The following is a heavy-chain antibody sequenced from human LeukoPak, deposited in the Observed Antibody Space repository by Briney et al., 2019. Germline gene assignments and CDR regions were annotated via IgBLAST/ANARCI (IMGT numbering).Heavy chain of an antibody. D-gene: IGHD6-19*01. CDR2: IYYSGST. CDR1: GGSISSYY. V-gene: IGHV4-59*08. J-gene: IGHJ6*02. CDR3: ARHKHAKAVAGTFYYGMDV. Sequence: SETLSLTCTVSGGSISSYYWSWIRQPSGKGLEWIGYIYYSGSTNYNPSLKSRVTISVDTSKNQFSLKLSSVTAADTAVYYCARHKHAKAVAGTFYYGMDVWGQGTTVTVSS.